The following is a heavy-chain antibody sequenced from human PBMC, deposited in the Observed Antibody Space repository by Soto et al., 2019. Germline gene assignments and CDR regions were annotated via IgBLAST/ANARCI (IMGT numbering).Heavy chain of an antibody. CDR1: GFTFSNAW. D-gene: IGHD6-25*01. J-gene: IGHJ4*02. CDR2: IKSDAYGGAI. CDR3: FTTKSRLKAPTNDF. Sequence: EVQLVESGGGLVKPGGSLRLSCAGSGFTFSNAWMSWVRRAPGKGLEWVGRIKSDAYGGAIDYAAPVKGRFTISRDDSKKPLFLQTNNPTGGGTAVVFLFTTKSRLKAPTNDFWGQGTPVIVSS. V-gene: IGHV3-15*01.